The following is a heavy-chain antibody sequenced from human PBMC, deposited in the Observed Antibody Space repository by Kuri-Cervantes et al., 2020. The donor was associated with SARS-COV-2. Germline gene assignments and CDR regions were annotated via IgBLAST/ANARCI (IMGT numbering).Heavy chain of an antibody. Sequence: GGSLRLSCAASGFTVSSNYMSWVRQAPGKGLEWVAFLRYDGGEKHYADSVKGRFTISRDSSKNTLYLEMNSLRAEDTAVYYCAKGSYGSGSYYYYYGMDVWGQGTTVTVSS. D-gene: IGHD3-10*01. CDR2: LRYDGGEK. CDR1: GFTVSSNY. CDR3: AKGSYGSGSYYYYYGMDV. J-gene: IGHJ6*02. V-gene: IGHV3-30*02.